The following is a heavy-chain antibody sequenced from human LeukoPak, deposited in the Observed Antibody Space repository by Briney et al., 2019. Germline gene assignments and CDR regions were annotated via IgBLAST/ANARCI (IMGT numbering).Heavy chain of an antibody. D-gene: IGHD6-19*01. CDR3: ARGGGSVWYNWFDP. V-gene: IGHV4-59*12. CDR1: GGSISSYY. Sequence: SETLSLTCTVSGGSISSYYRSWIRQPPGNGLEWIGYIYYSGSTNYNPSLKSRVTISVDTSKNQFSLKLSSVTAADTAVYYCARGGGSVWYNWFDPWGQGTLVTVSS. CDR2: IYYSGST. J-gene: IGHJ5*02.